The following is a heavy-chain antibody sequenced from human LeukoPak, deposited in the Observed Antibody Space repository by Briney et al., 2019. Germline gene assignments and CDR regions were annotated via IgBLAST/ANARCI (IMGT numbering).Heavy chain of an antibody. CDR2: IYPGYYDT. CDR1: GYSFTSYC. J-gene: IGHJ4*02. D-gene: IGHD1-26*01. V-gene: IGHV5-51*01. CDR3: ARGGYSGRMPP. Sequence: GASLMIFSKGSGYSFTSYCIGWVRQMPGKGLEWLGIIYPGYYDTRSSPSFQVQVTISVDMATCTAYLHWSSLKASDTAMSWWARGGYSGRMPPWGQGTLLTVSS.